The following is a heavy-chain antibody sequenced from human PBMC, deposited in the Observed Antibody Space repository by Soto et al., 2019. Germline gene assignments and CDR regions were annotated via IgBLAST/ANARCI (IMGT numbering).Heavy chain of an antibody. V-gene: IGHV1-18*01. J-gene: IGHJ4*02. D-gene: IGHD2-2*01. Sequence: QVQLVQSGAEVKKPGASVKVSCKASGYTFTSYGISWVRQAPGQGLEWVGWISAYNGNTNYAQKLQGRVTMTTDTSTSTAYMELGSLRSYDSAVYYCAGLGGIVVVPAAMAREGFVYWGQGTLFTVSS. CDR3: AGLGGIVVVPAAMAREGFVY. CDR1: GYTFTSYG. CDR2: ISAYNGNT.